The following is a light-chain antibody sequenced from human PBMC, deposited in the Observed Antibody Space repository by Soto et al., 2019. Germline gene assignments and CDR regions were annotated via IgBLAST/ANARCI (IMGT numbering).Light chain of an antibody. J-gene: IGKJ5*01. CDR2: ETS. CDR3: QQRSNWPPST. V-gene: IGKV3-11*01. CDR1: QSVSNY. Sequence: EIVLTQSPATLSLSPGERATLSCRASQSVSNYLAWYQQKPGQAPRLLIYETSHRATGIPARCSGSVSETAFALAISSLEPQDSAVYYCQQRSNWPPSTFGRGTRLEIK.